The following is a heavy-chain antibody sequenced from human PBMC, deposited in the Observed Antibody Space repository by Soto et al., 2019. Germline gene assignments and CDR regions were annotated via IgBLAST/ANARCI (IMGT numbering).Heavy chain of an antibody. CDR2: IIPIFNSA. CDR1: GGTFNNYA. V-gene: IGHV1-69*01. Sequence: QVQLEQSGAEVKRPGSSVKVSCKASGGTFNNYALSWVRQAPGQGLEWMGGIIPIFNSANYAQKFQGRVTITADDSTSTAYMELRSLRPDDTAVYYCAREVTVASYSFDFWGQGTLVTVSS. J-gene: IGHJ4*02. D-gene: IGHD5-12*01. CDR3: AREVTVASYSFDF.